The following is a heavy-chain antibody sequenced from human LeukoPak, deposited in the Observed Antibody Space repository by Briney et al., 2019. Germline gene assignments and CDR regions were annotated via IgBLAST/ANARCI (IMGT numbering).Heavy chain of an antibody. CDR3: ARDQVTMVRGVIRYYYYYMDV. Sequence: ASVKVSCKASGYTFTSYGISWVRQATGQGLEWMGWMNPNSGNTGYAQKFQGRVTMTRNTSISTAYMEPSSLRSEDTAVYYCARDQVTMVRGVIRYYYYYMDVWGKGTTVTISS. D-gene: IGHD3-10*01. J-gene: IGHJ6*03. CDR2: MNPNSGNT. V-gene: IGHV1-8*02. CDR1: GYTFTSYG.